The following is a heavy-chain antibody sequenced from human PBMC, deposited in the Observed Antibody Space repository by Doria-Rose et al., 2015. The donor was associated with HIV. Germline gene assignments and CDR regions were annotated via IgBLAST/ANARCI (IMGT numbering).Heavy chain of an antibody. J-gene: IGHJ4*02. Sequence: QVTLKESGPVLVKPTETLTLTCTVSGVSLSSPGMGVSWIRQPPGKALEWLAKIYSDDERSYKTPLKSKLTISRGTSKSQVVLTMTDMDPVDTATYYCARIKSSRWYHKYYFDFWGQGTLVIVSA. CDR1: GVSLSSPGMG. CDR2: IYSDDER. V-gene: IGHV2-26*01. D-gene: IGHD6-13*01. CDR3: ARIKSSRWYHKYYFDF.